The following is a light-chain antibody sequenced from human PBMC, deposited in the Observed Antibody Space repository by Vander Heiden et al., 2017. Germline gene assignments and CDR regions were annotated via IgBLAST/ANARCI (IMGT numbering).Light chain of an antibody. CDR1: SSNIGAGYD. V-gene: IGLV1-40*01. CDR2: GNS. CDR3: QSYDSSLRGV. Sequence: QSVLTQPPSVSGAPGQRVTISCTGSSSNIGAGYDVHWYQQLPGTAPKLLIYGNSKRPSGVPDRFSGSKSGTSASLAITGLQAEDEADYYCQSYDSSLRGVFGTGTKVTVL. J-gene: IGLJ1*01.